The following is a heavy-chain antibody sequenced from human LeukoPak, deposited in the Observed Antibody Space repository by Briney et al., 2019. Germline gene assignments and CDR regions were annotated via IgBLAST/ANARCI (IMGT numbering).Heavy chain of an antibody. CDR1: GFTFSSYA. V-gene: IGHV3-23*01. J-gene: IGHJ4*02. CDR2: IIGSGGST. CDR3: AKHIAAAGDYFDY. Sequence: GGSLRLSCAASGFTFSSYAMSWVRQAPGKGLEWVSAIIGSGGSTYYADSVNGRFTISRDNSKETLYLQMNSLRAEDTAVYYCAKHIAAAGDYFDYWGQGTLVTVSS. D-gene: IGHD6-13*01.